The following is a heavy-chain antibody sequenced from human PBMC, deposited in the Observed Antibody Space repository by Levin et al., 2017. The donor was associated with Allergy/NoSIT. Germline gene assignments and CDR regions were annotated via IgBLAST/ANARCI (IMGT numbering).Heavy chain of an antibody. V-gene: IGHV3-33*01. Sequence: GGSLRLSCAASGFTLRHYGFHWVRQAPGKGLEWVAVIWNDGSKKYYADSVKGRFIIARDDSKNTLYLEMNSLRAEDTATYYCARSVGGSAAGIGDWFDPWGQGTLVIVSS. J-gene: IGHJ5*02. D-gene: IGHD6-13*01. CDR1: GFTLRHYG. CDR3: ARSVGGSAAGIGDWFDP. CDR2: IWNDGSKK.